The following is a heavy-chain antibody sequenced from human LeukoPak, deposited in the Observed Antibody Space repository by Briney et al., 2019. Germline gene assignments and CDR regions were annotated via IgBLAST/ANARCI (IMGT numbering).Heavy chain of an antibody. J-gene: IGHJ5*02. CDR1: GYTFTDYY. CDR2: INPLSGGT. D-gene: IGHD3-9*01. Sequence: ASVKVSCKASGYTFTDYYIHWVRQAPGHGLAWMGWINPLSGGTNYAQKFQGRVTMTRDTSISTAYMELSRLRSDDTAVYYCARARRYDILTGSVWFDPWGQGTLVTVSS. CDR3: ARARRYDILTGSVWFDP. V-gene: IGHV1-2*02.